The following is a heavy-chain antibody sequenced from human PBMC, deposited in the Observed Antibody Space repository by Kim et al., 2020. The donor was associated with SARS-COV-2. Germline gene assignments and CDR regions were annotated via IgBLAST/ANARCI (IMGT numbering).Heavy chain of an antibody. D-gene: IGHD3-22*01. CDR1: GYSISSGYY. CDR2: IHHSGST. CDR3: TSKYYYDTGGYYYADW. V-gene: IGHV4-38-2*01. J-gene: IGHJ4*02. Sequence: SETLSLTCAVSGYSISSGYYWGWIRQPPGKGLEWIGSIHHSGSTYYNPSLKSRVIISIDTSKNQFSLRLNSVTAADTAVYYCTSKYYYDTGGYYYADWWGQGTLVTVSS.